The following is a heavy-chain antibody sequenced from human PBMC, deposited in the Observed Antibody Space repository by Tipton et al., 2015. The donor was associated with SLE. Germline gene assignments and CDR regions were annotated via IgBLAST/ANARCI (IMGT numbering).Heavy chain of an antibody. CDR3: ARDRDYGDTGGFDY. D-gene: IGHD4-17*01. J-gene: IGHJ4*02. Sequence: TLSLTCTVSGGSISSYYWSWIRQPPGKGLEWIGYIYYSGSTNYNPSLKSRVTISVDTSKNQFSLKLSSVTAADTAVYYCARDRDYGDTGGFDYWGQGTLVTVSS. V-gene: IGHV4-59*12. CDR2: IYYSGST. CDR1: GGSISSYY.